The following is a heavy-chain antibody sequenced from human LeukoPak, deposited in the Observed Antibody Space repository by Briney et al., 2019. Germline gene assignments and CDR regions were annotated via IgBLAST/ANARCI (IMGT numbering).Heavy chain of an antibody. CDR2: IYYSGST. Sequence: SETLSLTCTVSGGSTSSSSYYWGWIRQPPGKGLEWIGSIYYSGSTYYNPSLKSRVTISVDTSKNQFSLKLSSVTAADTAVYYCARDEGGYSYVKINYFDYWGQGTLVTVSS. J-gene: IGHJ4*02. CDR1: GGSTSSSSYY. V-gene: IGHV4-39*07. D-gene: IGHD5-18*01. CDR3: ARDEGGYSYVKINYFDY.